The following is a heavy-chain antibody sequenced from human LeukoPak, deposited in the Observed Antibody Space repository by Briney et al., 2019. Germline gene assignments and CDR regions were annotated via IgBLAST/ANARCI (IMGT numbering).Heavy chain of an antibody. CDR2: ISSSSSYI. CDR1: GFTFSSYS. Sequence: GGSLRLSCAASGFTFSSYSMNWVRQAPGKGLEWVSSISSSSSYIYYADSVRGRFTISRDNAKNSLYLQVNSLRAEDTAVYHCMMSLTAHYYYGLDVWGQGTTVTVSS. CDR3: MMSLTAHYYYGLDV. J-gene: IGHJ6*02. V-gene: IGHV3-21*01. D-gene: IGHD2-21*02.